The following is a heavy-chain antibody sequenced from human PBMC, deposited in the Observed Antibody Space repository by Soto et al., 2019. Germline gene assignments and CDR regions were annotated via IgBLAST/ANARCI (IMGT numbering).Heavy chain of an antibody. D-gene: IGHD6-25*01. CDR3: VSLQTSGWPGVH. J-gene: IGHJ4*02. CDR2: IYPNTETT. CDR1: GYSPSGYY. Sequence: VASVKVSCKASGYSPSGYYIQWVRQAPGQGPEWLGWIYPNTETTDSSKKFQGRVTMTSDMSTRTVYMELRDLRSDDTAVYYCVSLQTSGWPGVHWGQGTLVTVSS. V-gene: IGHV1-2*02.